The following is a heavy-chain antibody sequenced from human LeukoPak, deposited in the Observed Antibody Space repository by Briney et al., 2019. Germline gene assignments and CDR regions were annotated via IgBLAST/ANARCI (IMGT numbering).Heavy chain of an antibody. J-gene: IGHJ6*02. CDR2: IYSGGST. D-gene: IGHD4-17*01. CDR1: GFTFSSYA. CDR3: ARASPLYGDYDPLPPADGMDV. V-gene: IGHV3-53*01. Sequence: GGSLRLSCAASGFTFSSYAMHWVRQAPGKGLEWVSVIYSGGSTYYVDSVKGRFTISRDNSKNTLYLQMNSLRAEDTAVYYCARASPLYGDYDPLPPADGMDVWGQGTTVTVSS.